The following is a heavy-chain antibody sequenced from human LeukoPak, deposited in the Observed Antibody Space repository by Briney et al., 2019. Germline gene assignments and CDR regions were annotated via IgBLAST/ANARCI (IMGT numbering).Heavy chain of an antibody. V-gene: IGHV3-20*04. J-gene: IGHJ4*02. CDR2: INWNGGST. D-gene: IGHD3-22*01. Sequence: GSLRLSCAASGFTFDDYGMSWVRQAPGKGLEWVSGINWNGGSTGYADSVKGRFTISRGNAKNSLYLQMNSLRAEDTALYYCASSYYDSSGFDYWGQGTLVTVSS. CDR1: GFTFDDYG. CDR3: ASSYYDSSGFDY.